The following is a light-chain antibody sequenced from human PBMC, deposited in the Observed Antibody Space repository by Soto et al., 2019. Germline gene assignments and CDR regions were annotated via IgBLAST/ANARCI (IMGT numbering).Light chain of an antibody. V-gene: IGLV1-51*01. CDR3: GTWDSSLSAWV. J-gene: IGLJ3*02. Sequence: QSVLTQPPSVSAAPGQKVTISCSGSSSNIAKNFVSWYQQFPGTAPKLLIYDNNKRPSGIPDRLSGAKSGTSATLGITGLQTGDEADYYCGTWDSSLSAWVFGGGTKLTVL. CDR1: SSNIAKNF. CDR2: DNN.